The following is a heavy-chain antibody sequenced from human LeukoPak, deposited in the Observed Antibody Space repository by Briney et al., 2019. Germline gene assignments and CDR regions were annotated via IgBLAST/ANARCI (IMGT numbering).Heavy chain of an antibody. V-gene: IGHV3-7*01. CDR1: GFTFSSYW. D-gene: IGHD3-22*01. Sequence: PGGSLRLSCAASGFTFSSYWMSWVRRAPGKGLEWVADIKQDGSEKYYVDSVKGRCTISRDNAKNSLYLQMNSVRAEDTAVYYCAGYTDYYDSSGYSAGIDYWGQGTVVSVSS. CDR2: IKQDGSEK. CDR3: AGYTDYYDSSGYSAGIDY. J-gene: IGHJ4*02.